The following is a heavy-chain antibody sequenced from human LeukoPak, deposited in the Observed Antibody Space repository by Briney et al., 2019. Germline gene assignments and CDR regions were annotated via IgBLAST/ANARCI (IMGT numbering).Heavy chain of an antibody. V-gene: IGHV3-30*03. CDR1: GFTFSSYW. Sequence: GGSLKLSCAASGFTFSSYWMHWVRQAPGKGLEWVALISYDGSNEYFADSVKGRFTISRDNSKNTLYLQMNSLRAEDTAVYYCARSIGGSYFFCDYWGQGTLVTVSS. J-gene: IGHJ4*02. CDR2: ISYDGSNE. D-gene: IGHD1-26*01. CDR3: ARSIGGSYFFCDY.